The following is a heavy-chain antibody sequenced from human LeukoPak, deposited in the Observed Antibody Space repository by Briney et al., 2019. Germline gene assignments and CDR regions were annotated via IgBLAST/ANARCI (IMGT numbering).Heavy chain of an antibody. J-gene: IGHJ3*02. CDR1: GGSISSASYY. V-gene: IGHV4-61*01. Sequence: SETLSLTCTVSGGSISSASYYWSWIRQPPGKGLEWIGYIYYSGSTNYNPSLKSRVTISLDTSKNQFSLKLSSVTAADTAVYYCARGTTVVTPDAFDIWGQGTTVTVSS. CDR3: ARGTTVVTPDAFDI. D-gene: IGHD4-23*01. CDR2: IYYSGST.